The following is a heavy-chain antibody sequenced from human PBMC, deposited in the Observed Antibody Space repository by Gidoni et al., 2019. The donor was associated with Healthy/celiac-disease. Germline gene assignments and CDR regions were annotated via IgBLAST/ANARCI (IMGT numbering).Heavy chain of an antibody. Sequence: EVQLVESGGGLVKPGGSLRLSCAASAFTFSSYSRNWVRQAPGKGLEWFASISSSSSYIYYADSVKGRFTISRDNAKNSLYLQMNSLRAEDTAVYYCARDEGVGTLDVWGKGTTVTVSS. D-gene: IGHD1-26*01. CDR2: ISSSSSYI. CDR1: AFTFSSYS. V-gene: IGHV3-21*01. J-gene: IGHJ6*04. CDR3: ARDEGVGTLDV.